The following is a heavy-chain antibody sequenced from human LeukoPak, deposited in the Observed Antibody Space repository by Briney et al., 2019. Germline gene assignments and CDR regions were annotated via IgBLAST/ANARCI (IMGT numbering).Heavy chain of an antibody. J-gene: IGHJ4*02. Sequence: SETLSLTCAVSGGSFNEYYWSWIRQSPGKGPEWIGEIMHSGSTNYNPSLKSRVTISVDTSKNQFSLKLSSVTAADTAVYYCARRKVGAPPPPLRAAPNFDYWGQGTLVTVSS. D-gene: IGHD1-26*01. CDR1: GGSFNEYY. CDR2: IMHSGST. V-gene: IGHV4-34*12. CDR3: ARRKVGAPPPPLRAAPNFDY.